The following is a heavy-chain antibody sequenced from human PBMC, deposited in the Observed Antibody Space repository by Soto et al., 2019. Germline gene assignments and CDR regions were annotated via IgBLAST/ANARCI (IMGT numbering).Heavy chain of an antibody. CDR2: INPNSGGS. D-gene: IGHD1-1*01. Sequence: ASVKVSCKASGYTFSDYYIHWVRQAPGQGLEWMGWINPNSGGSKYAPKFQGGVTMTRDTSITTAYMELSRLRSGDTAVYYCAKEPATAKPEGVDFWGQGTLVTVSS. CDR3: AKEPATAKPEGVDF. J-gene: IGHJ4*02. V-gene: IGHV1-2*02. CDR1: GYTFSDYY.